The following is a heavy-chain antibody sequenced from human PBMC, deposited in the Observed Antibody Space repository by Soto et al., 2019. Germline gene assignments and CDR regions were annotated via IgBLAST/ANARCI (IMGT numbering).Heavy chain of an antibody. CDR1: GGTFSSYA. CDR3: ARGPRYYDILTGYRLDY. D-gene: IGHD3-9*01. CDR2: IIPIFGTA. Sequence: SVKVSCKASGGTFSSYAISWVRQAPGQGLEWMGGIIPIFGTANYAQKFQGRVTITADESTSTAYMELSSLRSEDTAVYYCARGPRYYDILTGYRLDYWGQGTLVTVSS. J-gene: IGHJ4*02. V-gene: IGHV1-69*13.